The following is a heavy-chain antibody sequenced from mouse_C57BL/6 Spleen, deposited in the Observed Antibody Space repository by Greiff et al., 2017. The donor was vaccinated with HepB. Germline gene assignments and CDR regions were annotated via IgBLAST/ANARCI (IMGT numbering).Heavy chain of an antibody. CDR2: IYPGDGDT. Sequence: VQLVESGPELVKPGASVKISCKASGYAFSSSWMNWVKQRPGKGLEWIGRIYPGDGDTNYNGKFKGKATLTADKSSSTAYMQLSSLTSEDSAVYFCARDDGYYLFAYWGQVTLVTVSA. CDR3: ARDDGYYLFAY. CDR1: GYAFSSSW. V-gene: IGHV1-82*01. D-gene: IGHD2-3*01. J-gene: IGHJ3*01.